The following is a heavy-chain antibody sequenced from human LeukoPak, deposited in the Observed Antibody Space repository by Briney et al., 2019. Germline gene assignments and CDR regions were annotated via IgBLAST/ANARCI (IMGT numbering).Heavy chain of an antibody. V-gene: IGHV4-59*01. J-gene: IGHJ4*02. D-gene: IGHD4-17*01. CDR1: GGSISSYY. CDR2: IYYSGST. Sequence: SETLSLTCTVSGGSISSYYWSWIRHPPGKGLEWIGYIYYSGSTNYNPSLKSRVTISVDTSKNQFSLKLSSVTAADTAVYYCARDGGYGDLHWGQGTLVTVSS. CDR3: ARDGGYGDLH.